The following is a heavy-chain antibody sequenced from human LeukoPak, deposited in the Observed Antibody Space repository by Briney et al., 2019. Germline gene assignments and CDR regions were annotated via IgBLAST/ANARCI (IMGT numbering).Heavy chain of an antibody. CDR3: ARQGTYYDFWSGYRGPDY. Sequence: GESLKISCKGSRYNFTNYWIAWVRQMPGKGLECMGIIYPGDSDTRYSPSFQGQVTISADKSISTAYLQWSSLKASDTAMYYCARQGTYYDFWSGYRGPDYWGQGTLVTVSS. V-gene: IGHV5-51*01. J-gene: IGHJ4*02. D-gene: IGHD3-3*01. CDR1: RYNFTNYW. CDR2: IYPGDSDT.